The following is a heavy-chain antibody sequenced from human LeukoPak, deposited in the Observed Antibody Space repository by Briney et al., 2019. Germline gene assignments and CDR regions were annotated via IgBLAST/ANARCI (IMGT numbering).Heavy chain of an antibody. CDR2: IYTSGST. V-gene: IGHV4-61*02. D-gene: IGHD7-27*01. CDR3: ARGPWGWGWAFDI. Sequence: ASQTLSLTCTVSGGSISSGSYYWSWIRQPAGKGLEWIGRIYTSGSTNHNPSLKSRVTISVDTSKNQFSLKLSSVTAADTAVYYCARGPWGWGWAFDIWGQGTMVTVSS. J-gene: IGHJ3*02. CDR1: GGSISSGSYY.